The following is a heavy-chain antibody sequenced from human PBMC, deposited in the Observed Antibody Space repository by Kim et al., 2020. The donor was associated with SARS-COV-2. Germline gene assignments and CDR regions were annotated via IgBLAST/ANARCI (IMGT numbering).Heavy chain of an antibody. J-gene: IGHJ5*02. V-gene: IGHV4-59*01. CDR3: ARDPVLWFGELSFDP. Sequence: PSLKSRGTISLDTSKNQLSLKLSSVTAADTAIYYCARDPVLWFGELSFDPWGQGTLVTVSS. D-gene: IGHD3-10*01.